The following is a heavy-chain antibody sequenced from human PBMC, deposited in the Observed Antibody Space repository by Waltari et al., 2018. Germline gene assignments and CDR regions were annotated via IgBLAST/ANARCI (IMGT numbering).Heavy chain of an antibody. CDR1: GFTFSSYG. J-gene: IGHJ4*02. CDR2: IWYDGSNK. V-gene: IGHV3-33*01. CDR3: ARDCLSYSSGSGFDY. Sequence: QVQLVESGGGVVQPGRSLRLSCAASGFTFSSYGMHCVRQAPGKGLEWVAVIWYDGSNKYYADSVKGRFTISRDNSKNTLYLQMNSLRAEDTAVYYCARDCLSYSSGSGFDYWGQGTLVTVSS. D-gene: IGHD6-19*01.